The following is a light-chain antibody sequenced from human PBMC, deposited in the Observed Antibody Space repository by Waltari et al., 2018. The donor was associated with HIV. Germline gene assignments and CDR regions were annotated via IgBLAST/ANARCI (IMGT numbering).Light chain of an antibody. J-gene: IGLJ3*02. CDR2: SNN. CDR3: AAWDDSLNAWV. CDR1: STNIGSNI. Sequence: SVLTQTPSASGTPEQRLSISSSGSSTNIGSNIVNWYQQLPGTAPKLLIYSNNQRPSGVPDRFSGSKSGTSASLSISGLQSEDEADYYCAAWDDSLNAWVFGGGTKLTVL. V-gene: IGLV1-44*01.